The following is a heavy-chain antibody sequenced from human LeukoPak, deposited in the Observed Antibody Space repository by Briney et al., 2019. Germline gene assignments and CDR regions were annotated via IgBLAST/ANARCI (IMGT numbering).Heavy chain of an antibody. CDR3: ATGSGYYYDH. D-gene: IGHD3-22*01. CDR1: GFTFSSYG. Sequence: GGSLRLSCAASGFTFSSYGMHWVRQAPGKGLEWVAVAYHDGWRGVSDKYYVDSVKGRFTVSRDNSKNTLYLQMSSLSTEDTAVYYCATGSGYYYDHWGQGTLVTVSS. CDR2: AYHDGWRGVSDK. V-gene: IGHV3-33*01. J-gene: IGHJ4*02.